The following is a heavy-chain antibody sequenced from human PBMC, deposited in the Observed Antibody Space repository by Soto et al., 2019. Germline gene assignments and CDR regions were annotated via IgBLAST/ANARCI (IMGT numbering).Heavy chain of an antibody. CDR3: SSEATFDV. CDR2: ISGSGGAT. Sequence: PGGSLGLSCAASGFTFDNYAMNWVRQAPGKGLEWVAHISGSGGATKYADSVKGRFSISKDNSKNTMFLQMNSLRAEDTAVYYCSSEATFDVWGQGTTVTGSS. J-gene: IGHJ6*02. V-gene: IGHV3-23*01. D-gene: IGHD3-3*02. CDR1: GFTFDNYA.